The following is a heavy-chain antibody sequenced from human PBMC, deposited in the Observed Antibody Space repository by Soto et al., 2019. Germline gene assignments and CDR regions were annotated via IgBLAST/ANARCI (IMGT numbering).Heavy chain of an antibody. D-gene: IGHD2-2*01. V-gene: IGHV3-9*01. Sequence: GGSLRLSCAASGFTFDDYAMHWVRQAPGKGLEWVSGISWNSGSIGYADSVKGRFTISRDNAKNSLYLQMNSLRAEDTALYYCAKDLRGYCSSTSCPPRGAFDIWGQGTMVTVSS. J-gene: IGHJ3*02. CDR2: ISWNSGSI. CDR3: AKDLRGYCSSTSCPPRGAFDI. CDR1: GFTFDDYA.